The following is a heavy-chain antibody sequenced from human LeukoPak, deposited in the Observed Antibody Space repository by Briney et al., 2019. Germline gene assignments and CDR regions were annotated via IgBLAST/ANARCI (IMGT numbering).Heavy chain of an antibody. J-gene: IGHJ5*02. D-gene: IGHD6-19*01. CDR3: ASSIAVANTFDP. V-gene: IGHV3-30*03. Sequence: GGSLRLSCAASGFTFSSYGMHWVRQAPGKGLEWVAVISYDGSNKYYADSVKGRFTISRDNSKNTLYLQMNSLRAEDTAVYYCASSIAVANTFDPWGQGTLVTVSS. CDR2: ISYDGSNK. CDR1: GFTFSSYG.